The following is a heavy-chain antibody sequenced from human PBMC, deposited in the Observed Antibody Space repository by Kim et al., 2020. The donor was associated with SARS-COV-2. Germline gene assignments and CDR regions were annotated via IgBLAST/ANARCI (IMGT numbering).Heavy chain of an antibody. CDR3: ARKTPSNYYDILTGYNRQYYFGY. Sequence: GGSLRLSCAASGFTVSSNYMSWVRQAPGKGLEWVSVIYSGGSTYYADSVKGSFTISRDNSKNTLYLQMNSLRAENTAVYYCARKTPSNYYDILTGYNRQYYFGYRGQGNLVTVS. CDR1: GFTVSSNY. D-gene: IGHD3-9*01. CDR2: IYSGGST. J-gene: IGHJ4*02. V-gene: IGHV3-66*01.